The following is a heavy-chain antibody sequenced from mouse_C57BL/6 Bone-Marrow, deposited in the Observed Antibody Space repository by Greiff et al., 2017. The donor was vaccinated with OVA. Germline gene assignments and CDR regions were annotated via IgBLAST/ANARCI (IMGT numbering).Heavy chain of an antibody. J-gene: IGHJ1*03. CDR1: GYTFTDYY. CDR2: INPNNGGT. CDR3: ARDRYYYGSSYGWYFDV. D-gene: IGHD1-1*01. Sequence: VQLQQSGPELVKPGASVKISCKASGYTFTDYYMNWVKQSHGKSLEWIGDINPNNGGTSYNQKFKGKATLTVDKSSSTAYMELRSLTSEDSAVYYCARDRYYYGSSYGWYFDVWGTGTTVTVSS. V-gene: IGHV1-26*01.